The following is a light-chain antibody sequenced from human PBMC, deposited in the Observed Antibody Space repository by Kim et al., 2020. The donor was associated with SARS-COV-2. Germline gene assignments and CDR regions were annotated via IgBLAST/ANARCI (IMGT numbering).Light chain of an antibody. CDR1: SGYSFYK. CDR2: VGTGGIVG. CDR3: GADHGSGSNFV. J-gene: IGLJ2*01. Sequence: QLVLTQPPSASASLGASVTLTCTLSSGYSFYKVDWYQQRPGKGPRFVMRVGTGGIVGSKGDGIPDRFSVLASGLNRYLTIKNIQEEDESDYHCGADHGSGSNFVLGGGTQLTVL. V-gene: IGLV9-49*01.